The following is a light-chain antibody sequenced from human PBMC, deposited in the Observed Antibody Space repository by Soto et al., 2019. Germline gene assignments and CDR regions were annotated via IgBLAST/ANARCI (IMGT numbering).Light chain of an antibody. CDR1: SSDIGSYNL. V-gene: IGLV2-14*02. Sequence: QSALTQPASVSGSPGQSITISCTGTSSDIGSYNLVSWYQQYPGKAPKLMIYEDSKRPSGVSNRFSGSKSGNTASLTVSGLQTEDEADYYCSAYAGSNNFVFGSGTKVTVL. J-gene: IGLJ1*01. CDR3: SAYAGSNNFV. CDR2: EDS.